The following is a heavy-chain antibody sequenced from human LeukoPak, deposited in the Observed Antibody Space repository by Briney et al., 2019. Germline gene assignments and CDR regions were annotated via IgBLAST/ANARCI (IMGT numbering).Heavy chain of an antibody. CDR1: GGSISSYY. CDR2: IYHSGST. CDR3: ARDFPESKGWGLDP. V-gene: IGHV4-59*01. Sequence: PSETLSLTCTVSGGSISSYYWSWIPQTPGMGLEWIGYIYHSGSTKYNPPLKSRVTISVDTSKNQFSLKLSSVTAADTAVYYCARDFPESKGWGLDPWGQGTLVTVSS. J-gene: IGHJ5*02. D-gene: IGHD1-14*01.